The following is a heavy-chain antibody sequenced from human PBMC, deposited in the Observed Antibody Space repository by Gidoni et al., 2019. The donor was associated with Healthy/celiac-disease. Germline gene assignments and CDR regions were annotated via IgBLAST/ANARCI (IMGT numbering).Heavy chain of an antibody. V-gene: IGHV3-21*01. CDR2: ISRSSSYI. D-gene: IGHD3-22*01. J-gene: IGHJ4*02. CDR1: GFTFSSYS. Sequence: EVQLVESGGGLVKPGGSLRLSCAASGFTFSSYSMNWVRQAQGKGLAGVSSISRSSSYIDYADSVKGRFTISRDNAKNSLYLQMNSLRAEDTAVYYCARTEGSGYYSWGQGTLVTVSS. CDR3: ARTEGSGYYS.